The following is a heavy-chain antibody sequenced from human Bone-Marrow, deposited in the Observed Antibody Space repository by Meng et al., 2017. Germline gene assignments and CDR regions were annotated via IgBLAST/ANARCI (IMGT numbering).Heavy chain of an antibody. Sequence: QGELVQSGGEVKKPVASVKVSCKPSGYNFPDYWLHWVRRAPGQGLEWMGRIDPKSGDTHYAQRFQGRVTMTGDTSISTAYMELSGLRSDDAAMYYCARDEDISAAGKLFGDYWGQGTLVTVSS. J-gene: IGHJ4*02. CDR2: IDPKSGDT. CDR1: GYNFPDYW. V-gene: IGHV1-2*06. CDR3: ARDEDISAAGKLFGDY. D-gene: IGHD6-13*01.